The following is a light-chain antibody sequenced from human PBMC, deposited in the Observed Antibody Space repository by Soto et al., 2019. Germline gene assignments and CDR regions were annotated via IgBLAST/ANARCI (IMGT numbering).Light chain of an antibody. V-gene: IGLV2-14*01. CDR1: SSDIGDYNF. J-gene: IGLJ1*01. Sequence: QSVLTQPASVSGSPGQSISISCTGTSSDIGDYNFVSWYQHHPGKAPKVIIYEVSNRPSGVSHRFAGSKSGNTASLTISGLQTEDEADYYCSSYKYDTVIPFVFGSGTKGTVL. CDR3: SSYKYDTVIPFV. CDR2: EVS.